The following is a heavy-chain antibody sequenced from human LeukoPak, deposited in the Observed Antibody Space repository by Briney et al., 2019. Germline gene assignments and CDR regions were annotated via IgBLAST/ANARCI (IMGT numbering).Heavy chain of an antibody. J-gene: IGHJ4*02. CDR1: GGTFSSYA. V-gene: IGHV1-69*13. CDR2: IIPIFGTA. Sequence: ASVKVSCKASGGTFSSYAISWVRQAPGQGLEWMGGIIPIFGTANYAQKFQGRVTITADESTSTAYMELSSLRSEDTAVYYCASGGGSSSGWYKYEGTIDYWGQGTLVTVSS. D-gene: IGHD6-19*01. CDR3: ASGGGSSSGWYKYEGTIDY.